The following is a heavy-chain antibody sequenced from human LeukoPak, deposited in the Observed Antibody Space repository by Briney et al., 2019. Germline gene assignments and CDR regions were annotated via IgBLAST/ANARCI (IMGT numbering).Heavy chain of an antibody. Sequence: PSQTLSLTCAVSGVSISGGYLYWGWVRPPPGKGLEWIGSMYYIGTPYSNPSLESPVTISVDTYKNQFSRKLRSVTAADTVVYYCAIHRHAAMETFDHWGRGAVVTVS. V-gene: IGHV4-39*01. J-gene: IGHJ4*02. CDR2: MYYIGTP. D-gene: IGHD5-18*01. CDR3: AIHRHAAMETFDH. CDR1: GVSISGGYLY.